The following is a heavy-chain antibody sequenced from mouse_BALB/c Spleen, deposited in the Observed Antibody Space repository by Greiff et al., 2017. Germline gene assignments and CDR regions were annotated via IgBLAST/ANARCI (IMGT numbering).Heavy chain of an antibody. CDR3: ARGDYYGSSPHYFDY. V-gene: IGHV5-6-5*01. D-gene: IGHD1-1*01. J-gene: IGHJ2*01. CDR1: GFTFSSYA. CDR2: ISSGGST. Sequence: EVHLVESGGGLVKPGGSLKLSCAASGFTFSSYAMSWVRQTPEKRLEWVASISSGGSTYYPDSVKGRFTISRDNARNILYLQMSSLRSEDTAMYYCARGDYYGSSPHYFDYWGQGTTLTVSS.